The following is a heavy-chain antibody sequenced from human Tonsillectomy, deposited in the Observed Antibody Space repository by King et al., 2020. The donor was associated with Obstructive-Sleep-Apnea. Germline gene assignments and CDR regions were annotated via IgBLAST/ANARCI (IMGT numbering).Heavy chain of an antibody. J-gene: IGHJ4*02. Sequence: VQLVESGGGVVQPGSSLRLSCVGSGFTFRSNAIDWVRQAPGKGLEWGAVISYDESYKYYGDSVRGRFTISRDNSKNTVYLQMTRLTTGDTAMYFCARHFEGATAAGLDYWGQGTLVTVSS. V-gene: IGHV3-30*04. CDR1: GFTFRSNA. CDR3: ARHFEGATAAGLDY. CDR2: ISYDESYK. D-gene: IGHD6-13*01.